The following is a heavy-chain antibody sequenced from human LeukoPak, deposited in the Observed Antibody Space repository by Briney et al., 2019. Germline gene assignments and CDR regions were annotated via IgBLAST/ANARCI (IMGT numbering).Heavy chain of an antibody. V-gene: IGHV1-18*01. J-gene: IGHJ5*02. CDR2: ISAYNGNT. Sequence: ASVKVSCKASGYTFTSYGISWVRQASGQGLEWMGWISAYNGNTNYAQKLQGRVTMTTDTSTSTAYMELRSLRSDDTAVYYCAREYPACGGDCYRWFDPWGQGTLVTVSS. CDR3: AREYPACGGDCYRWFDP. D-gene: IGHD2-21*02. CDR1: GYTFTSYG.